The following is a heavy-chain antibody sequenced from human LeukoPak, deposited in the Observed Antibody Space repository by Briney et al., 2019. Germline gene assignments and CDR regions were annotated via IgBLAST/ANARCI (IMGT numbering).Heavy chain of an antibody. CDR2: IRYDGSNK. CDR1: GFTFSSYG. CDR3: AKAELVTMIVAQTDY. V-gene: IGHV3-30*02. D-gene: IGHD3-22*01. J-gene: IGHJ4*02. Sequence: GGSLRLSCAASGFTFSSYGMHWVRQAPGKGLEWVAFIRYDGSNKYYADSVKGRFTISRDNSKNTLYLQMNSLRAEDTAVYYCAKAELVTMIVAQTDYWGQGTLVTVSS.